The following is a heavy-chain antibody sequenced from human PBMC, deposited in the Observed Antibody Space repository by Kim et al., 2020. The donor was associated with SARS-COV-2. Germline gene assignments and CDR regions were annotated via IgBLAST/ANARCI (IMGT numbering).Heavy chain of an antibody. Sequence: SETLSLTCTVSGDSISSYYWTWIRQAPGKGLEWIGHISYSGNTNYNPSLKSRVTISVDTSKNQFSLKLNSVTAADTAVYYCARRGSNWIFDLWGRGTLVTVSS. D-gene: IGHD3-10*01. V-gene: IGHV4-59*01. CDR3: ARRGSNWIFDL. CDR1: GDSISSYY. J-gene: IGHJ2*01. CDR2: ISYSGNT.